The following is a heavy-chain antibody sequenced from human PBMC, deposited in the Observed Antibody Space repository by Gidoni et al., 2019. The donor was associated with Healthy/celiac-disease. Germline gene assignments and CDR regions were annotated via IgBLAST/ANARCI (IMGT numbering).Heavy chain of an antibody. Sequence: QVQLLQSGAAAQKPGAVVTVSCKVSASTLTELPMHWVCQAPGTGLELMGGFDPEDSKTICARKFQGRVTMTEDTSTDTAYMELSSLRSEDTAVDYWATRRYSSSETTSWYFDLWGRGTLVTVSS. CDR2: FDPEDSKT. CDR1: ASTLTELP. V-gene: IGHV1-24*01. CDR3: ATRRYSSSETTSWYFDL. J-gene: IGHJ2*01. D-gene: IGHD6-13*01.